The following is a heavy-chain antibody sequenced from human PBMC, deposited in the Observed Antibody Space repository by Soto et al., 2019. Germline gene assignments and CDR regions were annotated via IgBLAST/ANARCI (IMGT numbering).Heavy chain of an antibody. J-gene: IGHJ4*02. CDR3: AVNYYDSSGYRGPFDY. V-gene: IGHV1-58*01. CDR1: GFTFTSSP. CDR2: IVVGSGNT. Sequence: APVKVSCKASGFTFTSSPVQWVRQARGQRLEWIGWIVVGSGNTNYAQKFQERVTITRDMSTSTAYMELSSLRSEDTAVYYCAVNYYDSSGYRGPFDYWGQGTLVTVSS. D-gene: IGHD3-22*01.